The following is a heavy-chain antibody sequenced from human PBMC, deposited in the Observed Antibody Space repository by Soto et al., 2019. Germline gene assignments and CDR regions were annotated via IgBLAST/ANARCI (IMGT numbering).Heavy chain of an antibody. D-gene: IGHD1-1*01. J-gene: IGHJ4*02. CDR2: ISAHNGNT. CDR1: GYAFTTYG. V-gene: IGHV1-18*01. CDR3: AGGRYGDY. Sequence: QVHLVQSGAEVKKPGASVKVSCKGSGYAFTTYGITWVRQAPGQGLEWMGWISAHNGNTNYAQKLQGRVTVTRDTSTCTAYMGLRSLSSDDTAVYYCAGGRYGDYWGQGAQVTVPS.